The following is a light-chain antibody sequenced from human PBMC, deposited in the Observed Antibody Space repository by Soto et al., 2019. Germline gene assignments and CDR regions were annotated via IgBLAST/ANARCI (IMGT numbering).Light chain of an antibody. CDR2: FGS. J-gene: IGKJ5*01. CDR3: MQALQTTVT. Sequence: EIVMTQSPLTLPVTPGEPASISCRSSQSLIYNNTYNYLDWYVQKPGQSPQLXIYFGSNREPGVPDRFSGSGSGTDFTLKISRMEAEDVGVYYCMQALQTTVTFGQGTRLEIK. CDR1: QSLIYNNTYNY. V-gene: IGKV2-28*01.